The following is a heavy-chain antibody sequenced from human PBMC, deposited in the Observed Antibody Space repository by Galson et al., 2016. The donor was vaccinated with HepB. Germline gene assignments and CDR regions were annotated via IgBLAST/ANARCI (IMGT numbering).Heavy chain of an antibody. Sequence: SVKVSCKASGYTFRSYGFSWVRQAPGQGLEWMGWISAYSGNTDFAQKFQGRLSMTTDTSTSTAYMELRSLRSDDTAVYYCARDRGIAAAGTVMDYRGQGTLVTVSS. D-gene: IGHD6-13*01. CDR1: GYTFRSYG. CDR2: ISAYSGNT. V-gene: IGHV1-18*04. J-gene: IGHJ4*02. CDR3: ARDRGIAAAGTVMDY.